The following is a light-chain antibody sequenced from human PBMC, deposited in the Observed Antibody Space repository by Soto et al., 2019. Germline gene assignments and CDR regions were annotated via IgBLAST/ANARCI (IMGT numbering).Light chain of an antibody. Sequence: EIVLTQSPATLSLSPGERATLSCRASQSVSSYLAWYQQKPGQAPMLLIYDASNRATGIPARFSGSGSGTDFTLSIFSLEPEDFAVYYCQQRSNWPPTFGGGTKVDIK. J-gene: IGKJ4*01. CDR3: QQRSNWPPT. V-gene: IGKV3-11*01. CDR2: DAS. CDR1: QSVSSY.